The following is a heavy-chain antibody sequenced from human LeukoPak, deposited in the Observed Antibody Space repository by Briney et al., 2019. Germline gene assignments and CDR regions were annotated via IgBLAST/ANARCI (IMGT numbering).Heavy chain of an antibody. J-gene: IGHJ4*02. CDR1: GFTFSSYA. Sequence: GGSLRLSCAASGFTFSSYAMSWVRQAPGKGLEWVSYISSSGNIIYYADSVKGRFTISRDNAKNSLYLQMNSLRAEDTAVYYCARRRYNWNAIDYWGQGTLVTVSS. CDR3: ARRRYNWNAIDY. V-gene: IGHV3-48*04. D-gene: IGHD1-20*01. CDR2: ISSSGNII.